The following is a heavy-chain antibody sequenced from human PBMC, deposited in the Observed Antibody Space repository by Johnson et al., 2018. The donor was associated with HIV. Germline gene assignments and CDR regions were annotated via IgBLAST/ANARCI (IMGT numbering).Heavy chain of an antibody. J-gene: IGHJ3*02. CDR2: ISYDGSNK. CDR3: ARGKYGSGSYSLRAFDI. CDR1: GFTFSSYD. Sequence: QVQLVESGGGLVQPGGSLRLSCAASGFTFSSYDMHWVRQATGKGLEWVAVISYDGSNKYYADSVRGRFGLTRDNSKNTLYLQMNSLRVEDTAVYYCARGKYGSGSYSLRAFDIWGQGTMVTVSS. D-gene: IGHD1-26*01. V-gene: IGHV3-30*09.